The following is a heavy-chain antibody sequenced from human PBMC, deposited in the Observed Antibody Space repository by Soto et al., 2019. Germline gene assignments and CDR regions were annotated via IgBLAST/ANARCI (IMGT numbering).Heavy chain of an antibody. CDR3: ARARSPYGDYDDY. CDR2: IIPIFGTA. V-gene: IGHV1-69*01. Sequence: KVSXKASGXTFXXYAISWVRQAPGQGLEWMGGIIPIFGTANYAQKFQGRVTITADESTSTAYMELSSLRSEDTAVYYCARARSPYGDYDDYWGQGTLVTVSS. J-gene: IGHJ4*02. CDR1: GXTFXXYA. D-gene: IGHD4-17*01.